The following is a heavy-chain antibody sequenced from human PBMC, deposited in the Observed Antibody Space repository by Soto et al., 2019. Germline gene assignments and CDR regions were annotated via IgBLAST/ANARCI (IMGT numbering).Heavy chain of an antibody. CDR1: GLTISGKKY. CDR3: ATWHEREHAYDV. Sequence: DVQLVESGGGLIQPGESLRLSCAAFGLTISGKKYVAWVRQAPRKGLEWVSALYDVDGSFYADSVKGRFTTSSDSSKTSVYLQLNDLRPDDAGVYYFATWHEREHAYDVWGQGTTVTVSS. CDR2: LYDVDGS. V-gene: IGHV3-53*01. J-gene: IGHJ3*01. D-gene: IGHD1-1*01.